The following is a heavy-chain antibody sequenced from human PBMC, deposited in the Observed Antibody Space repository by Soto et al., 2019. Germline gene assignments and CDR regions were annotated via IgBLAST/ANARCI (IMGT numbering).Heavy chain of an antibody. D-gene: IGHD3-10*01. CDR3: ARVTARGVIMSFDS. CDR1: GFTFSVYW. Sequence: GGSLRLSCAASGFTFSVYWMHWVRQPPGKGLVWVSRINSDGSSTSYADSVKGRFTISRDNGKNMLYLQMNSLTAEDTAVYYCARVTARGVIMSFDSWGQGTLVTVSS. CDR2: INSDGSST. V-gene: IGHV3-74*01. J-gene: IGHJ4*02.